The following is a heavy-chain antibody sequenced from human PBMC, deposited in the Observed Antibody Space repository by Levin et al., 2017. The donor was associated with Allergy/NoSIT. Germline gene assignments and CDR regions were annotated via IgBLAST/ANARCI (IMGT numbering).Heavy chain of an antibody. CDR3: AKDQVPYGVPDY. CDR1: GFTFSSYG. V-gene: IGHV3-30*18. CDR2: ISYDGSNK. D-gene: IGHD4-17*01. Sequence: SCAASGFTFSSYGMHWVRQAPGKGLEWVAVISYDGSNKYYADSVKGRFTISRDNSKNTLYLQMNSLRAEDTAVYYCAKDQVPYGVPDYWGQGTLVTVSS. J-gene: IGHJ4*02.